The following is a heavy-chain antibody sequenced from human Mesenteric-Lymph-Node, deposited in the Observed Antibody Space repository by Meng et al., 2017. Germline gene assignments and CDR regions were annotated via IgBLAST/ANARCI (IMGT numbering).Heavy chain of an antibody. Sequence: GESLKISCAASGFTFSSYAMSWVRQAPGEGLEWVSAIIASADRTYYADSVKGRFTISRDNSKKILYLQMNSLRAEDTAVYYCAKGDQYSGSYYLAVWGQGTLVTVSS. CDR3: AKGDQYSGSYYLAV. CDR1: GFTFSSYA. J-gene: IGHJ4*02. D-gene: IGHD1-26*01. CDR2: IIASADRT. V-gene: IGHV3-23*01.